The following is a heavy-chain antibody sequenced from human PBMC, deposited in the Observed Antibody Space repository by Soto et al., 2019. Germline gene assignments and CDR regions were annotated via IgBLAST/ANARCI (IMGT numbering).Heavy chain of an antibody. V-gene: IGHV4-39*01. D-gene: IGHD3-22*01. J-gene: IGHJ6*02. CDR1: GGSISSSSYY. CDR2: IYYSGST. CDR3: ARHVVDYYDSSGYYSRYYGMDV. Sequence: QLQLQESGPGLVKPSETLSLTCTVSGGSISSSSYYWGWIRQPPGKGLEWIGSIYYSGSTYYNPSLKSRVTISVDTSKNQFSLKLSSVTAADTAVYYCARHVVDYYDSSGYYSRYYGMDVWGQGTTVTVSS.